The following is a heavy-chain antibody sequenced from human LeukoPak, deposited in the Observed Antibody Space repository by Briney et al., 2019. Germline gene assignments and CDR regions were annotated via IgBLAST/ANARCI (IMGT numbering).Heavy chain of an antibody. Sequence: PGESLKISCKGSGYSFTSYWISWVRQMPGKGLEWMGRIDPSDSYTNYSPSFQGHVTISADKSISTAYLQWSSLKAPDTAMYYCASQAVAGQHGDYWGQGTLVTVSS. CDR2: IDPSDSYT. V-gene: IGHV5-10-1*01. CDR3: ASQAVAGQHGDY. D-gene: IGHD6-19*01. J-gene: IGHJ4*02. CDR1: GYSFTSYW.